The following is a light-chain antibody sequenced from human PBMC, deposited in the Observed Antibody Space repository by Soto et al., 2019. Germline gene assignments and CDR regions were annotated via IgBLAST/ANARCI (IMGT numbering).Light chain of an antibody. CDR3: QQYNNWPPWT. J-gene: IGKJ1*01. CDR2: GAS. Sequence: EIVMTQSPATLSVSPGERATLCCRASQSVSSNLAWYQQKPGQAPRLLIYGASTRATGIPARSSGSGSGTEFTLTISSLQSEDFAVYYCQQYNNWPPWTFGQGTKVDIK. CDR1: QSVSSN. V-gene: IGKV3-15*01.